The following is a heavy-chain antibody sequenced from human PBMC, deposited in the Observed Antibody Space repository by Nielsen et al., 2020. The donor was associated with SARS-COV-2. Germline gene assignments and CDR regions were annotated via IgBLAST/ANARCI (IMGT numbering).Heavy chain of an antibody. CDR1: GFTFSSYG. V-gene: IGHV3-33*01. D-gene: IGHD1-26*01. Sequence: GEFLKISCAASGFTFSSYGMHWVRQAPGKGLEWVAVIWYDGSNKYYADSVKGRFTISRDNSKNTLYLQMNSLRAEDTAVYYCARGSEWELADWGQGTLVTVSS. CDR3: ARGSEWELAD. CDR2: IWYDGSNK. J-gene: IGHJ4*02.